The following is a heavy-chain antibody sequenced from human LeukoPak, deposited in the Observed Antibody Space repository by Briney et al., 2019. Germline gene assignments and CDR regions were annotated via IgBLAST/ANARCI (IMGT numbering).Heavy chain of an antibody. J-gene: IGHJ4*02. Sequence: TPSETLSLTCTVSGGAISSSSYYWGWIRQPPGKGLEWIGSIYYSGTTYYNPSLKSRVTISVDTSKNQFSLKLSSVTAADTAVYYCARGRYSSGWYPYYFGYWGQGTLVTVSS. CDR1: GGAISSSSYY. D-gene: IGHD6-19*01. CDR2: IYYSGTT. V-gene: IGHV4-39*07. CDR3: ARGRYSSGWYPYYFGY.